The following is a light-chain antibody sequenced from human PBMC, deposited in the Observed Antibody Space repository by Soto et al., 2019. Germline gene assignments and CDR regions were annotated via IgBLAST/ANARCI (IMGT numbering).Light chain of an antibody. J-gene: IGKJ3*01. V-gene: IGKV1-33*01. CDR3: QQYDNLFT. CDR2: DAS. Sequence: DIQMTQSPPSLSASVGDRVTITCQASQDISTYLNWYQQIPGKAPQLLISDASKLETGVPSRFSGSGSGTDFILTISSLQPEDIATYYCQQYDNLFTFGPGTKVNIK. CDR1: QDISTY.